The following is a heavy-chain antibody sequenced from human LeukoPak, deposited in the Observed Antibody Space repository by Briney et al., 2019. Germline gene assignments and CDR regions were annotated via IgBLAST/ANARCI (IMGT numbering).Heavy chain of an antibody. CDR2: ISGSGGST. Sequence: GGSLRLSCAAAGFTFSSYAMSWVRQAPGKGLEWVSAISGSGGSTYYADSVKGRFTFSRDNSKNTLYLQMNSLTAEDTAVYYCAKGTTGCSSTSCYGFDYWGQGTLVTVPS. D-gene: IGHD2-2*01. J-gene: IGHJ4*02. CDR1: GFTFSSYA. V-gene: IGHV3-23*01. CDR3: AKGTTGCSSTSCYGFDY.